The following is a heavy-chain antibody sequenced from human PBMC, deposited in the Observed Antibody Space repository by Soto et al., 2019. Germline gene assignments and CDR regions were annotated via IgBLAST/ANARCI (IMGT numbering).Heavy chain of an antibody. CDR3: ARDSSHGGNYAEYFQH. CDR2: ISSSSSTI. J-gene: IGHJ1*01. D-gene: IGHD4-4*01. V-gene: IGHV3-48*04. Sequence: GGSLRLSCAASGFTFSSYSMNWVRQAPGKGLEWVSYISSSSSTIYYADSVKGRFTISRDNAKNSLYLQMNSLRAEDTAVYYCARDSSHGGNYAEYFQHWGQGTLVTVSS. CDR1: GFTFSSYS.